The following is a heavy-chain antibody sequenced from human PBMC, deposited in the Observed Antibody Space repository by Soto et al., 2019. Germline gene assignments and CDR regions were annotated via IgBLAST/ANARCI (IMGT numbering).Heavy chain of an antibody. CDR1: GITSSSSA. Sequence: EVKLLESGGGLVQPGGSLRLSCAASGITSSSSAMSWVRQPPGKGLEWVSDISGSGGNTYYADSVKGRFTISRDNSKNTLYLQMNSLRSEDTAVYYCANSAMVRGGGWFDPWGQGTLVTVSS. D-gene: IGHD3-10*01. J-gene: IGHJ5*02. V-gene: IGHV3-23*01. CDR3: ANSAMVRGGGWFDP. CDR2: ISGSGGNT.